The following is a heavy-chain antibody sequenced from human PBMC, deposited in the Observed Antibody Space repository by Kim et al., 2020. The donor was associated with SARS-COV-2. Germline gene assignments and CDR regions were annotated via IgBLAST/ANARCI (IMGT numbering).Heavy chain of an antibody. CDR3: ATDRDYAFDN. CDR1: RSIFNSDYS. V-gene: IGHV3-48*02. Sequence: GGSLRLSCTGSRSIFNSDYSLNWLRQTPGRGLEWVSYLTDRSTNINYADSVKGRFIVSRDNAKNSLFLQMNGLRDEDTVLYYCATDRDYAFDNWGQGTLVTVSS. CDR2: LTDRSTNI. D-gene: IGHD2-2*01. J-gene: IGHJ4*02.